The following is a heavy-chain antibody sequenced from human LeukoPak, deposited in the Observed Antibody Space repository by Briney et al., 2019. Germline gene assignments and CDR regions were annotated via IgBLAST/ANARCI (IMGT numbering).Heavy chain of an antibody. CDR3: AREMYDWNLRFDY. CDR1: RYTFTRYY. Sequence: ASVKVSCKPSRYTFTRYYVHWVRQAPGQGRECMGWINPNSGGTNSAQKLQGRVTRTRDTSISTAYMELSRLRSDDTAVYYCAREMYDWNLRFDYWGQGTLVTVSS. D-gene: IGHD1-7*01. CDR2: INPNSGGT. J-gene: IGHJ4*02. V-gene: IGHV1-2*02.